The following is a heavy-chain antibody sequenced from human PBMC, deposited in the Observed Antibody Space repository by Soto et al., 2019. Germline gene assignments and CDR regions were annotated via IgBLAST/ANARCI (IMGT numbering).Heavy chain of an antibody. D-gene: IGHD1-7*01. CDR1: GYTFTSYY. J-gene: IGHJ5*02. V-gene: IGHV1-46*03. CDR3: ARDSFITGTTVGNWFDP. Sequence: GASVKVSCKASGYTFTSYYMHWVRQAPGQGLEWMGIINPSGGSTSYAQKFQGRVTMTRDTSTSTVYMELSSLRSEDTAVYYCARDSFITGTTVGNWFDPWGQGTLVTVSS. CDR2: INPSGGST.